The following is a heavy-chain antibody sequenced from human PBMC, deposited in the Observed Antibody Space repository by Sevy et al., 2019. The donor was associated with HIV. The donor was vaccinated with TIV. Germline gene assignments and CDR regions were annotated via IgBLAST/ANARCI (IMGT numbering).Heavy chain of an antibody. D-gene: IGHD2-2*01. CDR3: ARRRVLGYCSIDSCXGWAXDXXXX. CDR2: IYWDDDK. CDR1: GFSLSTNGVG. Sequence: SGPTLVKPTQTLTLTCTFSGFSLSTNGVGVGWIRQPPGKALEWLAIIYWDDDKHYSPSLKSRLTITKDTSKNQVVLTMTNMDPLDTATYXXARRRVLGYCSIDSCXGWAXDXXXXWGXXTMVTVSS. V-gene: IGHV2-5*02. J-gene: IGHJ3*01.